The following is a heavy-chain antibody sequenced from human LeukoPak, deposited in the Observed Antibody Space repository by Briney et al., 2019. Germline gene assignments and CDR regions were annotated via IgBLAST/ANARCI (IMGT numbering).Heavy chain of an antibody. D-gene: IGHD3-22*01. CDR1: GFTFSTYF. Sequence: GGSLRLSCSASGFTFSTYFMHWVRQAPGKGLEYVSAISSNGGSTYYADSVKGRFTISRDNSKNTLYLQMSSLRAEDTAVYHCVKDHSYYYDSSGYPHWGQGTLVTVSS. V-gene: IGHV3-64D*09. CDR2: ISSNGGST. J-gene: IGHJ4*02. CDR3: VKDHSYYYDSSGYPH.